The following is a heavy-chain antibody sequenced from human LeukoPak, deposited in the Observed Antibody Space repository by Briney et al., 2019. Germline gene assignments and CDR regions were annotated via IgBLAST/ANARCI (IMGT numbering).Heavy chain of an antibody. CDR2: ISSGSSSI. J-gene: IGHJ4*02. V-gene: IGHV3-48*02. CDR1: GFTFSSCS. Sequence: GGSLRLSCAASGFTFSSCSMNWVRQAPGKGLEWVSYISSGSSSIYYADSVKGRFTISRDNAENSLYLQMNSLRDEDTAVYYCARGRAAGRSGGDYWGQGTLVTVSS. D-gene: IGHD6-19*01. CDR3: ARGRAAGRSGGDY.